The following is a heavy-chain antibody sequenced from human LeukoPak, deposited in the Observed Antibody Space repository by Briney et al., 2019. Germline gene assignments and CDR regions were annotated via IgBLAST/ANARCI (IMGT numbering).Heavy chain of an antibody. CDR1: GYTFAGYY. V-gene: IGHV1-2*02. Sequence: RASVKVSCTASGYTFAGYYMHWVRQAPGQGLEWMGWINANSGDTKYAQRFQGRVTMTRDTSFSTAYMELSRLRSDDTAIYYCAREISGYSDYWGQGTLVTVSS. D-gene: IGHD3-22*01. CDR3: AREISGYSDY. J-gene: IGHJ4*02. CDR2: INANSGDT.